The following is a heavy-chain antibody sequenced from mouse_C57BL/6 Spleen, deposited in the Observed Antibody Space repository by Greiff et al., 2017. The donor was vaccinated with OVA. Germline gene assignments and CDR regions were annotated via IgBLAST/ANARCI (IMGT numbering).Heavy chain of an antibody. CDR2: ISDGGSYT. Sequence: EVNVVESGGGLVKPGGSLKLSCAASGFTFSSYAMSWVRQTPEKRLEWVATISDGGSYTYYPDNVKGRFTISRDNAKNNLYLQMSHLKSEDTAMYYCARGYDYDGYAMDYWGQGTSVTVSS. CDR1: GFTFSSYA. J-gene: IGHJ4*01. D-gene: IGHD2-4*01. V-gene: IGHV5-4*03. CDR3: ARGYDYDGYAMDY.